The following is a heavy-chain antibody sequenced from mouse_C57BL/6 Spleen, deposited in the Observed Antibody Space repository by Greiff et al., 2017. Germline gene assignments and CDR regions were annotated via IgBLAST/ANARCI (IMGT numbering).Heavy chain of an antibody. CDR2: INPYNGGT. CDR3: AREGVFITTADWYFDV. CDR1: GYTFTDYY. V-gene: IGHV1-19*01. D-gene: IGHD1-1*01. Sequence: EVQLQQSGPVLVKPGASVKMSCKASGYTFTDYYMNWVKQSHGKSLEWIGVINPYNGGTSYNQKFKGKATLTVDKSSSTAYMELNSLTSEDSAVYYCAREGVFITTADWYFDVWGTGTTVTVSS. J-gene: IGHJ1*03.